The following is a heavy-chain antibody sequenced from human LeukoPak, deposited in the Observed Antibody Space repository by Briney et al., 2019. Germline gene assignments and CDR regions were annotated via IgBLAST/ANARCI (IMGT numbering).Heavy chain of an antibody. J-gene: IGHJ6*02. Sequence: GGSLRLSCAASGFTFGAYSMNWVRQAPGKGLEWLSYIAGSSTTYYADSVKGRFTISRDIATNSLYLQMNCLRDEDTAVYYCARDHLWGMDVWGQGTTVTVSS. CDR2: IAGSSTT. CDR3: ARDHLWGMDV. CDR1: GFTFGAYS. D-gene: IGHD2-21*01. V-gene: IGHV3-48*02.